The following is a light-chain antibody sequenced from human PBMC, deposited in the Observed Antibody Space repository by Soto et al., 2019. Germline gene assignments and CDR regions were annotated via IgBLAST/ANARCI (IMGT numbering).Light chain of an antibody. CDR1: SSNIGGNY. CDR3: ATWDDSLSGVV. J-gene: IGLJ2*01. Sequence: QSVLTQPPSASETPGQRVTISCSGSSSNIGGNYVYWYQQVPGTAPKLLIYRNNQRPSGVPDRFSGSKSGTSASLAISGLRSEDEADYYCATWDDSLSGVVFGGGTKLTVL. V-gene: IGLV1-47*01. CDR2: RNN.